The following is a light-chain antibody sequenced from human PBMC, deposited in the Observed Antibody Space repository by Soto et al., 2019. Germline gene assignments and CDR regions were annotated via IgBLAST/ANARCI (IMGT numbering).Light chain of an antibody. V-gene: IGKV1-5*03. Sequence: DIQMTQSPSTLSASIGDRVTITCRASQSISSWLAWYQQKPGKAPKLLIYKASSLASGVPSRFSGSGSGTEFTLTISSLQPDDFAAYYCQQYSTYVWTFGQGTKVEI. CDR1: QSISSW. CDR3: QQYSTYVWT. J-gene: IGKJ1*01. CDR2: KAS.